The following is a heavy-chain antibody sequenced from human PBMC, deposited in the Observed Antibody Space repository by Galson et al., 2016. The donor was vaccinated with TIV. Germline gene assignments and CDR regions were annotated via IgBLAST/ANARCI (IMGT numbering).Heavy chain of an antibody. J-gene: IGHJ2*01. V-gene: IGHV4-39*01. D-gene: IGHD3-22*01. CDR3: ARHANYFDSSGFPPYWHFER. CDR2: IYYSGGT. Sequence: SETLSLTCTVSGVSISSSTYYWGWIRQPPGRGLEWIGTIYYSGGTYYNPSLKSRVTISVDTSKNQFSLRLRSVTAADTAVYYCARHANYFDSSGFPPYWHFERWGRGTLVTVSS. CDR1: GVSISSSTYY.